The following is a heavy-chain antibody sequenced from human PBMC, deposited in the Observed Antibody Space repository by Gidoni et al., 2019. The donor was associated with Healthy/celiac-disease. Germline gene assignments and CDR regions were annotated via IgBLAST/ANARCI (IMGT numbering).Heavy chain of an antibody. D-gene: IGHD2-21*02. CDR1: GFTFSRYG. J-gene: IGHJ4*02. CDR3: ARGGEVVTPGDYFDY. Sequence: QVQLVESGGGVVQPGRSLRLSCAASGFTFSRYGMHWVRQAPGKGLEWVAVIWYDGSNKYYADSVKGRFTISRDNSKNTLYLQMNSLRAEDTAVYYCARGGEVVTPGDYFDYWGQGTLVTVSS. V-gene: IGHV3-33*01. CDR2: IWYDGSNK.